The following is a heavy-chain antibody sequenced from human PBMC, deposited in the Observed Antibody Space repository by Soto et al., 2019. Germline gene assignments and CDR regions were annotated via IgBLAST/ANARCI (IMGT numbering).Heavy chain of an antibody. J-gene: IGHJ4*02. CDR1: GYTFTSYA. CDR3: TKRYCSGGNCHYDY. Sequence: ASVKVSCKAPGYTFTSYAMHWVRQATGQRLEWMGWINAGNGNTKYSQKFQGRFTISRDDSKNTAYLQMNSLKTEDTAVYYCTKRYCSGGNCHYDYWGQGTLVTVSS. CDR2: INAGNGNT. V-gene: IGHV1-3*01. D-gene: IGHD2-15*01.